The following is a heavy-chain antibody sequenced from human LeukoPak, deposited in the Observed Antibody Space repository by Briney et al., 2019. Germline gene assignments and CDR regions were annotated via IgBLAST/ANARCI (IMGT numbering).Heavy chain of an antibody. CDR3: AKYRFGGVLDY. V-gene: IGHV3-30*04. Sequence: GGSLRLSCAASGFTFSSYVMHWVRQAPGKGLEWVAIISYDGSNEYYADSVKGRFTISRDNSKNTLYLQMNSLRAEDTAVYYCAKYRFGGVLDYWGQGTLVTVFS. D-gene: IGHD3-16*01. CDR2: ISYDGSNE. J-gene: IGHJ4*02. CDR1: GFTFSSYV.